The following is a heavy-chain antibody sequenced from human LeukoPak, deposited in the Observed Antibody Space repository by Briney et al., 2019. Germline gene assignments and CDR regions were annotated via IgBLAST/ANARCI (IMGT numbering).Heavy chain of an antibody. J-gene: IGHJ5*02. Sequence: ASVKFSCKASGYTFTSYDINWVRQATGQGLEWMGWMNPNSGNTGYAQKFQGRVTITRNTSISTAYMDLSSLRSEDTAVYYCARGRESYYDILTGYYKYNWFDPWGQGTLVTVSS. V-gene: IGHV1-8*03. D-gene: IGHD3-9*01. CDR3: ARGRESYYDILTGYYKYNWFDP. CDR2: MNPNSGNT. CDR1: GYTFTSYD.